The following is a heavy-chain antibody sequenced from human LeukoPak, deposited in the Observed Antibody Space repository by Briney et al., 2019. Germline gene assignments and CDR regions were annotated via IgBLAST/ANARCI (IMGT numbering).Heavy chain of an antibody. J-gene: IGHJ4*02. CDR2: ISAYNGNT. D-gene: IGHD3-22*01. CDR1: GYTFTSYG. V-gene: IGHV1-18*01. Sequence: ASVKVSCKASGYTFTSYGISWVRQAHGQGLEWMGWISAYNGNTNYAQKLQGRVTMTTETSTSTAYMELRSLRSDDTAVYYCARTHKPYYYDSSGYYVLGYWGQGTLVTVSS. CDR3: ARTHKPYYYDSSGYYVLGY.